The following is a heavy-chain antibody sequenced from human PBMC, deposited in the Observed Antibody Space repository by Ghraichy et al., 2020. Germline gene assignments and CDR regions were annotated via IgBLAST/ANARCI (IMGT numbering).Heavy chain of an antibody. CDR2: IYYSGST. Sequence: SETLSLTCTVSGGSISSSSYQWGWIRQTPGKGLEWIGNIYYSGSTYYNPSLKSRVTIFVDTSKNQFSLKLSSVTAADTAIYYCARQFYDIWSGTFDAFDIWGQGKTVTVSS. V-gene: IGHV4-39*01. CDR3: ARQFYDIWSGTFDAFDI. D-gene: IGHD3-3*01. CDR1: GGSISSSSYQ. J-gene: IGHJ3*02.